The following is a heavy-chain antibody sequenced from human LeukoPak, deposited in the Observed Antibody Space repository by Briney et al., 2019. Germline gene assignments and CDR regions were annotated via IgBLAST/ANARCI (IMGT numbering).Heavy chain of an antibody. CDR3: ARDIAYCGGDCYSEGYFDY. V-gene: IGHV4-39*02. CDR2: IYYSGST. CDR1: GGSISSSSYY. D-gene: IGHD2-21*02. J-gene: IGHJ4*02. Sequence: SETLSLTCTVSGGSISSSSYYWGWIRQPPGKGLEWIGSIYYSGSTYYNPSLKSRVTISVDTSKNQFSLKLSSVTAADTAVYYCARDIAYCGGDCYSEGYFDYWGQGTLVTVSS.